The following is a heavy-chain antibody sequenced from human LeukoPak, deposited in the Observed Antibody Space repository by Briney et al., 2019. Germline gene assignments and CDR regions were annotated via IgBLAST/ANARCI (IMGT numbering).Heavy chain of an antibody. CDR3: ARHTRLLRNYFDY. J-gene: IGHJ4*02. Sequence: SETLSLTCAVYGGSFSGYYWSWIRQPPGKGLEWIGEINHSGSTNYNPSLKSRVTISVDKSKNQFSLKLSSVTAADTAVYYCARHTRLLRNYFDYWGQGTLVTVSS. CDR2: INHSGST. CDR1: GGSFSGYY. D-gene: IGHD2-15*01. V-gene: IGHV4-34*01.